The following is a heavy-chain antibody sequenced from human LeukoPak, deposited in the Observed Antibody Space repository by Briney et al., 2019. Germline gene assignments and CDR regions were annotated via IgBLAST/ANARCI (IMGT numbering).Heavy chain of an antibody. CDR3: ARHCSGGSCYSRGVYWFDP. D-gene: IGHD2-15*01. CDR2: IYYSGST. Sequence: SETLSLTCTVSGGSISSYYWSWIRQPPGKGLGWIGYIYYSGSTNYNPSLKSRVTISVDTSKNQFSLKLSSVTAADTAVYYCARHCSGGSCYSRGVYWFDPWGQGTLVTVSS. CDR1: GGSISSYY. J-gene: IGHJ5*02. V-gene: IGHV4-59*08.